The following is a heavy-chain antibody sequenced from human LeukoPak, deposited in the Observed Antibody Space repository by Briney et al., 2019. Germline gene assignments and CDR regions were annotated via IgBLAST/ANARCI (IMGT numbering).Heavy chain of an antibody. Sequence: PSETLSLTCTVSGASMSSGSYYWSWIRQPAGKGLEWIGRVYTSGSTNYNPSLKSRVTISLDTSKNQFSLKLDSVTAADTAVYYCARDLNFDWFPWFDPWGQGTLVTVSS. V-gene: IGHV4-61*02. D-gene: IGHD3-9*01. CDR2: VYTSGST. J-gene: IGHJ5*02. CDR3: ARDLNFDWFPWFDP. CDR1: GASMSSGSYY.